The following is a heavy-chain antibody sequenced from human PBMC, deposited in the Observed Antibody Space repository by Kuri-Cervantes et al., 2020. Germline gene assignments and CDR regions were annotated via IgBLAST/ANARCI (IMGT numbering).Heavy chain of an antibody. V-gene: IGHV1-2*02. CDR1: GYTFTGYY. D-gene: IGHD1-26*01. J-gene: IGHJ4*02. CDR3: ARGALVGAIYYDE. Sequence: ASVKVSCKASGYTFTGYYMHWVRQAPGQGLEWMGWINPNSGGTNYAQKFQGRVTMTRDTSISTAYMEPSRLRSDDTAVYYCARGALVGAIYYDEWGQGTLVTVSS. CDR2: INPNSGGT.